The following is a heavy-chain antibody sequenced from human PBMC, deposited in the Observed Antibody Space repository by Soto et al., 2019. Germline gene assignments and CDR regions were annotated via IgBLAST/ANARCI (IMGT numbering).Heavy chain of an antibody. D-gene: IGHD3-3*01. J-gene: IGHJ3*02. CDR1: GYTFTSYD. Sequence: ASVKVSCKASGYTFTSYDINWVRQATGQGLAWMGWMNPNSGNTGYAQKFQGRVTMTRNTSISTAYMELSSLGSEDTAVYYCAREGRGVIDAFDIWGQGTMVTVSS. CDR2: MNPNSGNT. V-gene: IGHV1-8*02. CDR3: AREGRGVIDAFDI.